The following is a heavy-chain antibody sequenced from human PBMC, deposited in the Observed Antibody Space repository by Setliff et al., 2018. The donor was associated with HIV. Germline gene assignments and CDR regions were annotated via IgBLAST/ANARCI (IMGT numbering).Heavy chain of an antibody. CDR1: GYTFTSYA. CDR2: INTNTGNP. J-gene: IGHJ3*02. CDR3: ARGKRAMVRGVIITPAFDI. V-gene: IGHV7-4-1*02. D-gene: IGHD3-10*01. Sequence: ASVKVSCKASGYTFTSYAMNWVRQAPGQGLEWMGWINTNTGNPTYAQGFTGRFVFSLDTSVSTAYLQISSLKAEDTAVCYCARGKRAMVRGVIITPAFDIWGQGTRVTVSS.